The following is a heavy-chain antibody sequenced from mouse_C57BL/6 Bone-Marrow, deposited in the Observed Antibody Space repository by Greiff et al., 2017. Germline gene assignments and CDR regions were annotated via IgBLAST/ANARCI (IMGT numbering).Heavy chain of an antibody. CDR2: IDPEDGET. J-gene: IGHJ4*01. CDR3: ARGWWLLEYYYAMDY. D-gene: IGHD2-3*01. CDR1: GFNIKDYY. Sequence: EVKLMESGAELVKPGASVKLSCTASGFNIKDYYMHWVKQRTEQGLEWIGRIDPEDGETKYAPKFQGKATITADTSSNTAYLQLSSLTSEDTAVYYCARGWWLLEYYYAMDYWGQGTSVTVSS. V-gene: IGHV14-2*01.